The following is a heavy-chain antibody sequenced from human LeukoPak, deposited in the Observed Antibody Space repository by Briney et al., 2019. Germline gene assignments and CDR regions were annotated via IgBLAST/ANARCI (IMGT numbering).Heavy chain of an antibody. CDR2: ISSDSAYI. CDR1: GFTFSSYT. Sequence: GGSLRLSCAASGFTFSSYTMHWVRQAPGKGLEWVSGISSDSAYIYYADSVKGRFTVSRDNAKNSLSLHMSSLRAEDTAVYYCARDGSGWSRDYWGQGTLVTVSS. V-gene: IGHV3-21*01. D-gene: IGHD2-15*01. J-gene: IGHJ4*02. CDR3: ARDGSGWSRDY.